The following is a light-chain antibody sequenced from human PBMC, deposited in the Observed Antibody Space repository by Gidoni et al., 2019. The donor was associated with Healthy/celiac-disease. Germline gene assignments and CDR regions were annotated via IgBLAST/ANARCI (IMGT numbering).Light chain of an antibody. V-gene: IGKV3-20*01. Sequence: EIVLTQSPGTLSVSPGERATLSCRASQSVSSSYLAWYQQKPGQAPRLLIYGASSRATGIPDRFSGSGSGTDFTRTISRLEPEDFAVYYCQQYGSSPNTFGQGTKLEIK. CDR3: QQYGSSPNT. CDR1: QSVSSSY. CDR2: GAS. J-gene: IGKJ2*01.